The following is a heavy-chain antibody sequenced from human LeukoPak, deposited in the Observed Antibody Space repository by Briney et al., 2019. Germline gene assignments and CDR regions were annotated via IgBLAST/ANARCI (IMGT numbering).Heavy chain of an antibody. CDR3: ARGTVFGVATNWFDP. D-gene: IGHD3-3*01. CDR1: GGSISSYY. J-gene: IGHJ5*02. V-gene: IGHV4-59*01. CDR2: IYYSGST. Sequence: SETLSLTCTVSGGSISSYYWSWIRQPPGKGLEWIGYIYYSGSTNYNPSLKSRVTISVDTSKKQISLKLNSVTAADTAVYYCARGTVFGVATNWFDPWGQGTLVTVSS.